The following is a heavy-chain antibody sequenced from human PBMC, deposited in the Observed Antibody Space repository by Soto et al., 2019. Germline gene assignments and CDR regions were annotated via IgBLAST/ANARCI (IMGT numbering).Heavy chain of an antibody. CDR1: GGCMSSGGYY. Sequence: TLSLTCTVSGGCMSSGGYYWSWIRQHPGKGLEWIGYIYYSGSTYYNPSLKSRVTISVDTSKNQFSLKLSSVTAADTAVYYCARDRRTFMFDYWGQGTLVTVSS. V-gene: IGHV4-31*03. CDR3: ARDRRTFMFDY. J-gene: IGHJ4*02. CDR2: IYYSGST.